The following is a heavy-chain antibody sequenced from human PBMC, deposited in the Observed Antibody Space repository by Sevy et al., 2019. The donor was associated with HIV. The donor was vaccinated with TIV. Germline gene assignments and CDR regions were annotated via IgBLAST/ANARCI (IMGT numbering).Heavy chain of an antibody. CDR3: AKKGFSGDFWSGYRYYYYGMDV. CDR2: ISGSGGST. V-gene: IGHV3-23*01. D-gene: IGHD3-3*01. J-gene: IGHJ6*02. CDR1: GFTFSSYA. Sequence: GVSLRLSCAASGFTFSSYAMSWVRQAPGKGLEWVSAISGSGGSTYYADSVKGRFTISRDNSKNTLYLQMNSLRAEDTAVYYCAKKGFSGDFWSGYRYYYYGMDVWGQGTTVTVSS.